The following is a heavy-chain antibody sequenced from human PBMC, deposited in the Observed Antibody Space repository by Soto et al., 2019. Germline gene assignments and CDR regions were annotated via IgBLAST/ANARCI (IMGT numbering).Heavy chain of an antibody. CDR1: GFTFSSYG. CDR3: ARDQVVVAATGDYYYYCGMDV. J-gene: IGHJ6*02. D-gene: IGHD2-15*01. CDR2: IWYDGSNK. V-gene: IGHV3-33*01. Sequence: GGSLRLSCAASGFTFSSYGMHWVRQAPGKGLEWVAVIWYDGSNKYYADSVKGRFTISRDNSKNTLYLQMNSLRAEDTAVYYCARDQVVVAATGDYYYYCGMDVWGQGTTVTVSS.